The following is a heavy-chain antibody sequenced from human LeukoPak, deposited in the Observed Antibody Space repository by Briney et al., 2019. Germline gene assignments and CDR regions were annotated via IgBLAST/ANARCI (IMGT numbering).Heavy chain of an antibody. CDR2: IYSGGST. D-gene: IGHD3-22*01. Sequence: PGGSLRFSCAASRFTVSSNYMSWVRQAPGKGLEWVSVIYSGGSTYYADSVKGRFTISRDNSKNTLYLQMNSLRAEDTAVYYCARVSGNYDSSGYFPSSFDPWGQGTLVTVSS. CDR1: RFTVSSNY. J-gene: IGHJ5*02. CDR3: ARVSGNYDSSGYFPSSFDP. V-gene: IGHV3-66*01.